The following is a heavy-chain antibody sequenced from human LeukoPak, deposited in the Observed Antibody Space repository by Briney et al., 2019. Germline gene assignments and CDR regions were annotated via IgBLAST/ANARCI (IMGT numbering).Heavy chain of an antibody. CDR3: AKRIQSAMAMGY. CDR1: GFTFSNYA. V-gene: IGHV3-23*01. D-gene: IGHD5-18*01. CDR2: INGSGGST. Sequence: GGSLRLSCAASGFTFSNYALSWIRQAPGKGLEWVSDINGSGGSTYYADSVKGRFTISRDNSKNTMYLQVNSLRAEDTAVHYCAKRIQSAMAMGYWGQGTLVTVSS. J-gene: IGHJ4*02.